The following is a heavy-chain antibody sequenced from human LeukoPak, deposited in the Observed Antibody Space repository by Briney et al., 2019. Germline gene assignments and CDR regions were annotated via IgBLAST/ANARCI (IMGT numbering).Heavy chain of an antibody. D-gene: IGHD1-26*01. CDR2: IYYSGST. CDR1: GGSISSSSYY. J-gene: IGHJ5*02. CDR3: ARASGSYYWFDP. Sequence: SETLSLTCTVSGGSISSSSYYWGWIRQPPGKGLGWIGSIYYSGSTYYNPSLKSRVTISVDTSKNQFSLKLSSVTAADTAVYYCARASGSYYWFDPWGQGTLVTVSS. V-gene: IGHV4-39*01.